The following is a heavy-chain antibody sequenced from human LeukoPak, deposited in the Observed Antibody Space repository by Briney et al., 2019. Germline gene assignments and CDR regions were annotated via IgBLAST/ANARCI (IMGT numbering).Heavy chain of an antibody. CDR3: AKDSLYSTGGAAFDI. J-gene: IGHJ3*02. D-gene: IGHD5/OR15-5a*01. CDR2: ISGGGYST. Sequence: GGSLRLSCAASGFTFSTYGMSWVRQAPGRGLEWVSGISGGGYSTYYADSVKGRFTISRDNSKNTLYVQMNSLRAEDTAVYYCAKDSLYSTGGAAFDIWGQGTMVTVSS. V-gene: IGHV3-23*01. CDR1: GFTFSTYG.